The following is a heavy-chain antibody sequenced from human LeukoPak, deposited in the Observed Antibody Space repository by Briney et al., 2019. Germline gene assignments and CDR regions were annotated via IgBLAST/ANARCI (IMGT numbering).Heavy chain of an antibody. CDR1: GYTFTSYY. CDR2: INPSGGST. J-gene: IGHJ5*02. CDR3: ARDRGSGSYYRRFCFDP. Sequence: ASVKVSCKASGYTFTSYYMHWVRQAPGQGLEWMGIINPSGGSTSYAQKFQGRVTMTRDTSTGTVYMELSSLRSEDTAVYSCARDRGSGSYYRRFCFDPWGQGTLVTVSS. V-gene: IGHV1-46*01. D-gene: IGHD1-26*01.